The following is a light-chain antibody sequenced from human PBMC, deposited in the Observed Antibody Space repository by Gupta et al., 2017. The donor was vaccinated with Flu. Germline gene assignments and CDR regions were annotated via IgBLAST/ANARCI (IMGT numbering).Light chain of an antibody. CDR2: ENN. CDR3: GTWDSTLSAGGL. Sequence: SSIFGSNFVSWYQQLPGTAPKLLIYENNKRPSGIPDRFSGSKSGTSATLDITGLQTGDEADYYCGTWDSTLSAGGLFGGGTKLTAL. CDR1: SSIFGSNF. V-gene: IGLV1-51*02. J-gene: IGLJ3*02.